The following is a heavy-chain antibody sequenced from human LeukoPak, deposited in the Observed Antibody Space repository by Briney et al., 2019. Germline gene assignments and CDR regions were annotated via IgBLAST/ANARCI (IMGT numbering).Heavy chain of an antibody. CDR3: AGDLSWRTGSLDY. D-gene: IGHD3/OR15-3a*01. V-gene: IGHV3-11*05. CDR2: ISGSGSFT. J-gene: IGHJ4*02. CDR1: GFAFSDYY. Sequence: GGSLRLSCAASGFAFSDYYMIWIRQAPGKGLEWLGYISGSGSFTNYADSVKGRFNISRDNAKESVYLQMNSLRAEDTALYYCAGDLSWRTGSLDYWGQGTMVTVSS.